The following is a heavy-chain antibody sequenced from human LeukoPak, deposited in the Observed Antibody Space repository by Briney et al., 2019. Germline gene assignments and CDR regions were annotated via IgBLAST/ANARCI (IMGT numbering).Heavy chain of an antibody. D-gene: IGHD3-10*01. V-gene: IGHV1-69*13. CDR1: GGTFSSYA. Sequence: SVKASCKASGGTFSSYAISWVRQAPGQGLEWMGGIIPIFGTANYAQKFQGRVTITAHESTSTAYMELSSLRSEDTAVYYCARVALWFGAATRDYYYGMDVWGQGTTVTVSS. CDR3: ARVALWFGAATRDYYYGMDV. CDR2: IIPIFGTA. J-gene: IGHJ6*02.